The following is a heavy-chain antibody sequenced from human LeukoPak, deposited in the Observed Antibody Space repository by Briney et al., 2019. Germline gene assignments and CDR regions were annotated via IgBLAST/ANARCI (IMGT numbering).Heavy chain of an antibody. CDR2: ISAYNGNT. CDR3: ARPDIYGGHQLDY. V-gene: IGHV1-18*01. CDR1: GGTFSSHA. D-gene: IGHD2-15*01. J-gene: IGHJ4*02. Sequence: ASVKVSCKASGGTFSSHAISWVRQAPGQGLEWMGWISAYNGNTNYAQKLQGRVTMTTDTSTSTAYMELRSLRSDDTAVYYCARPDIYGGHQLDYWGQGTLVTVSS.